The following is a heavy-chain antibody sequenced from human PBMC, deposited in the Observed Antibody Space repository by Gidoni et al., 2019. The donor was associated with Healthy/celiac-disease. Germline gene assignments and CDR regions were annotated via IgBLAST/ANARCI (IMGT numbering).Heavy chain of an antibody. CDR2: INPNSGCT. D-gene: IGHD4-17*01. V-gene: IGHV1-2*02. CDR3: AREAQTTGDAFDI. J-gene: IGHJ3*02. CDR1: GYSFTGYY. Sequence: QVQLVQAGAEVKKPGAAVQVSCEASGYSFTGYYMHWVRQSPGQGLEWMGGINPNSGCTNYAQKFQGRVTMPRDTSISTAYMELSRLRSDDTAVYYCAREAQTTGDAFDIWCQGTMVTVSS.